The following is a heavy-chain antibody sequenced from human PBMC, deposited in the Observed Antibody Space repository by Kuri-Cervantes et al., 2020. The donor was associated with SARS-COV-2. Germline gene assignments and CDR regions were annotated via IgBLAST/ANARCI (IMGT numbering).Heavy chain of an antibody. V-gene: IGHV1-18*01. CDR3: ARDKDFWSGPGVNWFDP. Sequence: ASVKVSCKVSGYTLTELSMHWVRQAPGKGLEWMGWISAYNGNTNYAQRLQGRVTMTTDTSTSTAYMELRSLRSDDTAVYYCARDKDFWSGPGVNWFDPWGQGTLVTVSS. CDR1: GYTLTELS. CDR2: ISAYNGNT. D-gene: IGHD3-3*01. J-gene: IGHJ5*02.